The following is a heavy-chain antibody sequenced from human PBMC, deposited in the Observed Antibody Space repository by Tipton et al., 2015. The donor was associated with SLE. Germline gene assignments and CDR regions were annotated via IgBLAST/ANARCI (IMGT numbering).Heavy chain of an antibody. CDR3: ASASWNYGFFDY. Sequence: SLRLSCAASGFAFSSHWMHWVRQAPGKGLVWVSHINGDGDSMRYADSVKGRFIISRDNSKNTVYLHMNSLRADDTAIYYCASASWNYGFFDYWGQGTLVTVSS. CDR2: INGDGDSM. V-gene: IGHV3-74*01. J-gene: IGHJ4*02. D-gene: IGHD1-7*01. CDR1: GFAFSSHW.